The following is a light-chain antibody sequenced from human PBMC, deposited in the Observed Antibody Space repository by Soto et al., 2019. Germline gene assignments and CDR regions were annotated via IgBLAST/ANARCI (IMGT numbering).Light chain of an antibody. CDR3: QQYGSSRT. CDR1: QSVSSSY. Sequence: EIVLTQSPGTLSLSPGERATLSCRASQSVSSSYLAWYQQKPGQAPRLLIYGASIRATGIPDRFSGSGSGTDFTLTSSRLEPEDFAVYYRQQYGSSRTFGQGTKVEIK. J-gene: IGKJ1*01. V-gene: IGKV3-20*01. CDR2: GAS.